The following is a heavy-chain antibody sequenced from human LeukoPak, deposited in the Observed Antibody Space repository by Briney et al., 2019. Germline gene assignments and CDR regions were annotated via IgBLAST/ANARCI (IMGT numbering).Heavy chain of an antibody. CDR3: ARGSFMWSEGYSGYDSWFDP. CDR2: IYYSGST. V-gene: IGHV4-61*05. D-gene: IGHD5-12*01. Sequence: SETLSLTCSVSGGSIISSSYYWGWIRQPPGKGLEWIGYIYYSGSTNYNPSLKSRVTISVDTSKNQFSLKLSSVTAADTAVYYCARGSFMWSEGYSGYDSWFDPWGQGTLVTVSS. CDR1: GGSIISSSYY. J-gene: IGHJ5*02.